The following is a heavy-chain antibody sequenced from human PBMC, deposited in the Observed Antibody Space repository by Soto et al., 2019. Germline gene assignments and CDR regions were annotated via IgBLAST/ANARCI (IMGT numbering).Heavy chain of an antibody. CDR3: ARVGTIDWQVAVAI. D-gene: IGHD3-9*01. V-gene: IGHV4-34*01. J-gene: IGHJ3*02. CDR2: IKHSGSS. Sequence: WDTLSLTCAVYGGSFSHYYWKWIRQSPGKGLEWIGKIKHSGSSNYNPSLKSRVSISIDMSKNQLSLKLSSVTAADTALEDCARVGTIDWQVAVAIWG. CDR1: GGSFSHYY.